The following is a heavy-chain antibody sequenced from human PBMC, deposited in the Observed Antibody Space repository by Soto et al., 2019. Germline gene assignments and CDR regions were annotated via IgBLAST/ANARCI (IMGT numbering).Heavy chain of an antibody. CDR1: GYIFTSYY. V-gene: IGHV1-46*01. D-gene: IGHD2-2*01. Sequence: QVQLAQSGTEVKKPGASVKVSCKTSGYIFTSYYIHWVRQAPGQGLEWMGIINPSGGTTTYAQKFQGIVTMTRDTSTSTVYMELSSLRSEDTAVYYCARGPATAPDAYWGLGTLVTVSS. CDR3: ARGPATAPDAY. J-gene: IGHJ4*02. CDR2: INPSGGTT.